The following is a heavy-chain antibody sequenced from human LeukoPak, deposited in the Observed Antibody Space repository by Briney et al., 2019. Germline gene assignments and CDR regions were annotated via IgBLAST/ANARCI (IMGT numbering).Heavy chain of an antibody. V-gene: IGHV3-21*01. D-gene: IGHD5-18*01. Sequence: GGSLRLSCAASRFTFSSYSMNWVRQAPGKGLEWVSAISGSGGSTYYADSVKGRFTISRDNAKNSLYLQMNSLRAEDTAVYYCASFRESGYSYGSPNWFDPWGQGTLVTVPS. J-gene: IGHJ5*02. CDR3: ASFRESGYSYGSPNWFDP. CDR2: ISGSGGST. CDR1: RFTFSSYS.